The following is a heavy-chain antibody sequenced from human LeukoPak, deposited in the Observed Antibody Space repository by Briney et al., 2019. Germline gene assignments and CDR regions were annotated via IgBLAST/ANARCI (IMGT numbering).Heavy chain of an antibody. Sequence: ASVKVSCKASGYTFTGNNMNWERQAQGQGREGMGHINPNSGSRHSEQKYQGRGRITRDRAKSKDYMELRMLTYGDTDVYYCARGLFSPDYGAHYFDFWGRGSLVTVSS. J-gene: IGHJ4*02. V-gene: IGHV1-2*01. CDR2: INPNSGSR. CDR3: ARGLFSPDYGAHYFDF. D-gene: IGHD3-16*01. CDR1: GYTFTGNN.